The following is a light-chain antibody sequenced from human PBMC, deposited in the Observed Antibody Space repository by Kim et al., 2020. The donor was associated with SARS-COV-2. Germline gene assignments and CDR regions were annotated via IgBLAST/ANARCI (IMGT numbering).Light chain of an antibody. CDR3: QQYNNWPPRA. J-gene: IGKJ3*01. V-gene: IGKV3-15*01. CDR2: GAS. CDR1: QSVSSN. Sequence: SPGERASLTCRASQSVSSNLAWYQQKPGQAPRPLIYGASTRATGIPARFSGSGSGTEFTLTISSLQSEDFAVYYCQQYNNWPPRAFGPGTKVDIK.